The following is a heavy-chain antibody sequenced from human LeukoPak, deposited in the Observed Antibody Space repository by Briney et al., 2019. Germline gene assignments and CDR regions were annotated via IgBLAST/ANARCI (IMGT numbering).Heavy chain of an antibody. CDR2: IYYSGTT. D-gene: IGHD3-22*01. V-gene: IGHV4-39*01. J-gene: IGHJ4*02. Sequence: PSETLSLTWTVSGGSISSSSYYWGWIRQPPGKGLEWIGSIYYSGTTYYNPSLKSRITISVDTTKNQFSLKLSSVTAADTAVYYCARHYYDSSGYRRDYYFDYWGQGTLVTVSA. CDR1: GGSISSSSYY. CDR3: ARHYYDSSGYRRDYYFDY.